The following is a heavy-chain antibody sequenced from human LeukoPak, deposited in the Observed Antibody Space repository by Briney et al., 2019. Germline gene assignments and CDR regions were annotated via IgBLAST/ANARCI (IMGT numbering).Heavy chain of an antibody. Sequence: ASVKVSCKASGYTFTSYGISWVRQAPGQGLEWMGWISAYNGNTSYAQKLQGRVTMTTDTSTSTAYMELRSLRSDDTAVYYCARDNLLVVPAADDAFDIWGQGTMVTVSS. CDR1: GYTFTSYG. V-gene: IGHV1-18*01. J-gene: IGHJ3*02. CDR2: ISAYNGNT. CDR3: ARDNLLVVPAADDAFDI. D-gene: IGHD2-2*01.